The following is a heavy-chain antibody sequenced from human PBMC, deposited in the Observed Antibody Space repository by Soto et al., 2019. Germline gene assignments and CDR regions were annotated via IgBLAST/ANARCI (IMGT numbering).Heavy chain of an antibody. V-gene: IGHV1-46*01. D-gene: IGHD2-15*01. CDR2: INPSGGST. CDR3: ARDLLTQGVAGNAFDY. CDR1: GYTFTSYY. Sequence: QVQLVQSGAEVKKPGASVKVSCKASGYTFTSYYMHWVRQAPGQGLEWMGIINPSGGSTSYAQKFQGRVTMTRDTSTSTVYMELSSLRSEDTAVYYCARDLLTQGVAGNAFDYWGQGTLVTVSS. J-gene: IGHJ4*02.